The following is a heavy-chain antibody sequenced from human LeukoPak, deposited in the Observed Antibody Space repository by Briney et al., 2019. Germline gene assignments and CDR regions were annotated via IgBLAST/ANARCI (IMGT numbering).Heavy chain of an antibody. J-gene: IGHJ4*02. CDR2: ISSSSSYI. D-gene: IGHD6-13*01. V-gene: IGHV3-21*01. CDR3: ASGWYPWSSAAGRGSAYYFDY. CDR1: GFTFSSYS. Sequence: GGSLRLSCAASGFTFSSYSMNWVRQAPGKGLEWVSFISSSSSYIYYADSVKGRFTISRDNAKNSLYLQMNSLRAEDTAVYYCASGWYPWSSAAGRGSAYYFDYWGQGTLVTVSS.